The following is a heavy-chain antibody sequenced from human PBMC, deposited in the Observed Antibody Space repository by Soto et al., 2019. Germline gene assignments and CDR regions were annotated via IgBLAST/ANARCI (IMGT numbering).Heavy chain of an antibody. CDR2: IYYSGST. CDR1: GGSISSSSYY. Sequence: SETLSLTCTVSGGSISSSSYYWGWIRQPPGKGLEWIGSIYYSGSTYYNPSLKSRLTISVYTSKNQFPLRLTSVTTAVTAVYYCARGPQYLGYWGQGTLVTVSS. CDR3: ARGPQYLGY. D-gene: IGHD3-16*01. V-gene: IGHV4-39*06. J-gene: IGHJ4*02.